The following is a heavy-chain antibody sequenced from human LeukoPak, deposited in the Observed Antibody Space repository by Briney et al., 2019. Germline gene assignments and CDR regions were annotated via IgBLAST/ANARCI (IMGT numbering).Heavy chain of an antibody. V-gene: IGHV3-30*02. CDR2: IQYDGSKT. CDR3: SPLVPFDY. CDR1: GFTFSSYA. D-gene: IGHD6-13*01. J-gene: IGHJ4*02. Sequence: GGSLRLSCAASGFTFSSYAMSWVRQTPGKGLEWVAFIQYDGSKTYYTDSVKGRFTISRDNSKNTLWLQMNSLRPEDTALYYCSPLVPFDYRGQGTLVTVSS.